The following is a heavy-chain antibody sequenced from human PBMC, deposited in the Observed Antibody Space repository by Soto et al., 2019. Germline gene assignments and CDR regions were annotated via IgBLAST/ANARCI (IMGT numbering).Heavy chain of an antibody. CDR3: AREPREATAVVGAFYI. CDR1: GFAFSSSW. D-gene: IGHD2-21*01. Sequence: EVQLLASGGGLVQPGGSLRLSCAASGFAFSSSWMHWVRQAPGEGLVWVSDVNSDGSSTNYADSVKGRFTISRDNADDTLYLQMNSLRAEATAVYYCAREPREATAVVGAFYIWGLGTMVIVSA. V-gene: IGHV3-74*01. J-gene: IGHJ3*02. CDR2: VNSDGSST.